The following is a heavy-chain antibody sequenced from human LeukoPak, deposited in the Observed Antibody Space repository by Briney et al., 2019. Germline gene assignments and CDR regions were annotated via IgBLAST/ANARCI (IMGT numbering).Heavy chain of an antibody. Sequence: PGGSLRLSCAASGFTVSRNYMSWVRQAPGKGLEWVSVIYSGGSTYYADSVKGRFTISRDNSKNTLYLQMNSLRAEDTAVYYCARAWSGWYYLDYWGQGTLVTASS. CDR1: GFTVSRNY. V-gene: IGHV3-53*01. CDR3: ARAWSGWYYLDY. J-gene: IGHJ4*02. D-gene: IGHD6-19*01. CDR2: IYSGGST.